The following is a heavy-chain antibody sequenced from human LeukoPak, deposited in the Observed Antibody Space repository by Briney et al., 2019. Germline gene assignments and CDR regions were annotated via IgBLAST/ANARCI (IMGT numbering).Heavy chain of an antibody. CDR2: ITKHVGQQ. V-gene: IGHV3-7*01. Sequence: GGSLRLSCAASGFTFSSAWMIWARQAPGKWLEWVANITKHVGQQYSLDSVKGGFTISRDNAHNTRCLQIDAVRTQKTDLYYCATNTRAYAVLLAYWGQGTLVTVSS. J-gene: IGHJ4*02. CDR3: ATNTRAYAVLLAY. D-gene: IGHD4-17*01. CDR1: GFTFSSAW.